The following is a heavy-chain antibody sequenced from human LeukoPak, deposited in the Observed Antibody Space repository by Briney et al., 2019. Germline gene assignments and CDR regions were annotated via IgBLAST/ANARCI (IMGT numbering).Heavy chain of an antibody. D-gene: IGHD4-23*01. V-gene: IGHV3-30*04. CDR3: TRQGKLSYYYYMDV. J-gene: IGHJ6*03. CDR2: ISYDGSNK. Sequence: GGSLRLSCAASGFTFSSYAMHWVRQAPGKGLEWVAVISYDGSNKYYADSVKGRFTISRDNSKNALYLQMNSLRAEDTAVYYCTRQGKLSYYYYMDVWGKGTTVTISS. CDR1: GFTFSSYA.